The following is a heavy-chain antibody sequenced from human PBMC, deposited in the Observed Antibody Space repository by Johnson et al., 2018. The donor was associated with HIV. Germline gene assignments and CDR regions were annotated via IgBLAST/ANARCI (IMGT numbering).Heavy chain of an antibody. CDR2: VSFDGTNK. CDR3: ARERGDSSRTAFDI. D-gene: IGHD6-19*01. V-gene: IGHV3-30*14. CDR1: GFTFSSYA. J-gene: IGHJ3*02. Sequence: QVQLVESGGGVVQPGRSLRLSCAASGFTFSSYAMHWVRQAPGKGLEWVALVSFDGTNKYYADSVKGRFTISRDNSKNTVYLQMNSLRAEDTAVCYCARERGDSSRTAFDIWGQGTMVTVSS.